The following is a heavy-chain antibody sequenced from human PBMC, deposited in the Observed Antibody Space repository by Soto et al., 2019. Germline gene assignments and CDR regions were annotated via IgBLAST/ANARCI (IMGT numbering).Heavy chain of an antibody. D-gene: IGHD3-10*01. Sequence: PSETLSLTCTVSGGSTSSYYWSWIRQPPGKGLEWIGYIYYSGSTNYNPSLKSRVTISVDTSKNQFSLKLNSMTAADTAVYYCARHNYGSGSTYFDYWGQGTLVTV. V-gene: IGHV4-59*08. CDR3: ARHNYGSGSTYFDY. CDR1: GGSTSSYY. J-gene: IGHJ4*02. CDR2: IYYSGST.